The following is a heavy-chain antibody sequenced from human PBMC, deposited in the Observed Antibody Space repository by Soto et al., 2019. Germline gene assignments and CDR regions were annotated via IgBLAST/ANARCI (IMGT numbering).Heavy chain of an antibody. CDR2: INAGNGNT. D-gene: IGHD3-22*01. Sequence: ASVKVSCKASGYTFTIYAMHWVRQAPGQRLEWMGWINAGNGNTKYSQKFQGRVTITRDTSASTAYMELSSLRSEDTAVYYCARDISYYYDSSGYYYSSWFDPWGQGTLVTVSS. V-gene: IGHV1-3*01. CDR1: GYTFTIYA. J-gene: IGHJ5*02. CDR3: ARDISYYYDSSGYYYSSWFDP.